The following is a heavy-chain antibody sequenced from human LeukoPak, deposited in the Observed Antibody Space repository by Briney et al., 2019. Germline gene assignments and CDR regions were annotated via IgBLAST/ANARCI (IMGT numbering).Heavy chain of an antibody. CDR1: GFTFSDYV. J-gene: IGHJ5*02. V-gene: IGHV3-23*01. CDR2: ISNADAYT. CDR3: VKDGPITGIYLCA. D-gene: IGHD1-1*01. Sequence: GGSLRLSCTASGFTFSDYVMNWVRQAPGKGLEWVSVISNADAYTSYTGSVKGRFTISRDNSKDTLYLQMNDLRAEDTAVYYCVKDGPITGIYLCAWGQGTLVTISS.